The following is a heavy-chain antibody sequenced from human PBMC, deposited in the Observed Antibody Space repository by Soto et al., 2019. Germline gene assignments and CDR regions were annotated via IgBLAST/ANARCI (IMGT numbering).Heavy chain of an antibody. CDR1: GGSISTSRSY. D-gene: IGHD2-21*01. CDR3: ARQPTTGDTDLWFDP. CDR2: IFYSGST. J-gene: IGHJ5*02. V-gene: IGHV4-39*01. Sequence: SETLSLTCNVSGGSISTSRSYWAWIRQPPGKGLEWLANIFYSGSTYYNPSLASRVTVSVDTSKNEFSLKLRSVPAADTVVYYCARQPTTGDTDLWFDPWGQGTLVTVSS.